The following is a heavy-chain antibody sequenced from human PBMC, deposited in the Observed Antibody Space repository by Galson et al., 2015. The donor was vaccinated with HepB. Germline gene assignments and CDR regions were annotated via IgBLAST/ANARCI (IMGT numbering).Heavy chain of an antibody. CDR1: EYSFASYW. CDR2: IDPSDSYT. CDR3: ARHGVPGGYSGYEYDAFDI. V-gene: IGHV5-10-1*01. D-gene: IGHD5-12*01. Sequence: QSGAEVKTPGESLRISCKGTEYSFASYWIIWVRQMPGKGLEWMGTIDPSDSYTKNSPSFQGHVTISVDRSISTAYLQWSSLKASDTAMYYCARHGVPGGYSGYEYDAFDIWGQGTMVAISS. J-gene: IGHJ3*02.